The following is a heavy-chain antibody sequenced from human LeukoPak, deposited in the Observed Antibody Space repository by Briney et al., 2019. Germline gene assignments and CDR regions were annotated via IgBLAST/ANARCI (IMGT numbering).Heavy chain of an antibody. CDR2: IYYSGST. J-gene: IGHJ5*02. V-gene: IGHV4-59*08. Sequence: SETLSLTCTVSGGSISSYYWSWIRQPPGKGLEWIGYIYYSGSTNYNPSLKSRVTISVDTPKNQFSLKLSSVTAADTAVYYCARSAAVWFGQSPNWFDPWGQGTLVTVSS. D-gene: IGHD3-10*01. CDR1: GGSISSYY. CDR3: ARSAAVWFGQSPNWFDP.